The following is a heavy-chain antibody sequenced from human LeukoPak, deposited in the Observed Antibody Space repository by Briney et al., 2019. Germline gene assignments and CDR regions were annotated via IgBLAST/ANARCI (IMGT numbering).Heavy chain of an antibody. J-gene: IGHJ6*02. CDR3: ARGQKVVPAAMSYYYGMDV. V-gene: IGHV4-34*01. CDR2: INHSGST. D-gene: IGHD2-2*01. CDR1: GGSFSGYY. Sequence: SETLSLTCAVYGGSFSGYYWSWIRQPPGKGLEWIGEINHSGSTNYNPSLKSRVTISVDTSKNQLSLRLSSVTAADTAVYYCARGQKVVPAAMSYYYGMDVWGQGTTVTVSS.